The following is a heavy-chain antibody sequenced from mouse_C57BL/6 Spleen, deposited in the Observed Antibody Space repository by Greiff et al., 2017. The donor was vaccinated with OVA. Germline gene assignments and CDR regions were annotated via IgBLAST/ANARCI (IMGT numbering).Heavy chain of an antibody. CDR2: INYDGSST. Sequence: DVKLVESEGGLVQPGSSMKLSCTASGFTFSDYYMAWVRQVPEKGLEWVANINYDGSSTYYLDSLKSRFIISRDNAKNILYLQMSSLKSEDTATYYCARASYYYGSSYYFDYWGQGTTLTVSS. CDR3: ARASYYYGSSYYFDY. CDR1: GFTFSDYY. V-gene: IGHV5-16*01. D-gene: IGHD1-1*01. J-gene: IGHJ2*01.